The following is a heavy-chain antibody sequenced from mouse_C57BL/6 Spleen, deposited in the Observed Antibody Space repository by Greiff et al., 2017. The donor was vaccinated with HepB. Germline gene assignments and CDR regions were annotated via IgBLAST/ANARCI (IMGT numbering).Heavy chain of an antibody. Sequence: VKLMESGAELVRPGASVTLSCKASGYTFTDYEMHWVKQTPVHGLEWIGAIDPDTGGTAYNQKFKGKAILTADKSSSTAYMELRSLTSEDSAVYYCTSPYGSSYYAWFAYWGQGTLVTVSA. V-gene: IGHV1-15*01. CDR3: TSPYGSSYYAWFAY. D-gene: IGHD1-1*01. CDR2: IDPDTGGT. CDR1: GYTFTDYE. J-gene: IGHJ3*01.